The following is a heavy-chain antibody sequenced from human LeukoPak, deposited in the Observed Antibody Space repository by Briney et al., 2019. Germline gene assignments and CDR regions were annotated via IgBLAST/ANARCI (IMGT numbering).Heavy chain of an antibody. CDR3: ARGPIRDFWSGYYPQEYYYGMDV. CDR2: IYTSGST. V-gene: IGHV4-4*07. CDR1: GGSISSYY. J-gene: IGHJ6*02. Sequence: PSETLSLTCTVSGGSISSYYWSWIRQPAGKGLEWIGRIYTSGSTNYNPSLKSRVTMSVDTSKNQFSLKLSSVTAADTAVYYCARGPIRDFWSGYYPQEYYYGMDVWGQGTTVTVSS. D-gene: IGHD3-3*01.